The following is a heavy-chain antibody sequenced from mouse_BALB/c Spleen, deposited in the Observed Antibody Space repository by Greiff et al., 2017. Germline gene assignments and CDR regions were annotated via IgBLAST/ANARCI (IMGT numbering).Heavy chain of an antibody. J-gene: IGHJ1*01. D-gene: IGHD2-14*01. Sequence: DVQLVESGGGLVQPGGSRKLSCAASGFTFSSFGMHWVRQAPEKGLEWVAYISSGSSTIYYAETVKGRFTISRDNPKNTLFLQMTSLRSEDTAMYYCARGYDYWYFDVWGAGTTVTVSS. CDR2: ISSGSSTI. CDR3: ARGYDYWYFDV. CDR1: GFTFSSFG. V-gene: IGHV5-17*02.